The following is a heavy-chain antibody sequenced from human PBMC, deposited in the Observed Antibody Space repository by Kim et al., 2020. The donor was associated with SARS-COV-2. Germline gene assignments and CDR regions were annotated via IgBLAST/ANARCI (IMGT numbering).Heavy chain of an antibody. J-gene: IGHJ4*02. CDR3: ARDPMIVVVINPGYFDY. V-gene: IGHV3-30*04. CDR1: GFTFSSYA. CDR2: ISYDGSNK. D-gene: IGHD3-22*01. Sequence: GGSLRLSCAASGFTFSSYAMHWVRQAPGKGLEWVAVISYDGSNKYYADSVKGRFTISRDNSKNTLYLQMNSLRAEDTAVYYCARDPMIVVVINPGYFDYWGQGTLVTVSS.